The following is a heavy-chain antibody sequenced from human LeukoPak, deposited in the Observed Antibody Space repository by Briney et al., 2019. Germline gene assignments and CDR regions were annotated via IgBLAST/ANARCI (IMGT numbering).Heavy chain of an antibody. CDR3: AKYHNCSGGGCYGYFDY. J-gene: IGHJ4*02. D-gene: IGHD2-15*01. CDR2: ISGSGGST. Sequence: GGSLRLSCAASGFTFSSYAMSWVRQAPGKGLEWVSAISGSGGSTYYADSVKGRFTISRDNSKNTLYLQMNSLRAGDTAVYYCAKYHNCSGGGCYGYFDYWGQGTLVTVSS. CDR1: GFTFSSYA. V-gene: IGHV3-23*01.